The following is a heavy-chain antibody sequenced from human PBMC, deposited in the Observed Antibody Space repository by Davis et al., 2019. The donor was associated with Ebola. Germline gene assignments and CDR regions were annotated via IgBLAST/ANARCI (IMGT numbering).Heavy chain of an antibody. V-gene: IGHV3-48*04. CDR1: GFTFSSYS. D-gene: IGHD4-17*01. J-gene: IGHJ6*02. Sequence: GGSLRLSCAASGFTFSSYSMNWVRQAPGKGLEWVSYISSSSSTIYYADSVKGRFTISRDNAKNSLYLQMNSLRAEDTAVYYCARDDYGDPVDYYYYGMDVWGQGTTVTVSS. CDR2: ISSSSSTI. CDR3: ARDDYGDPVDYYYYGMDV.